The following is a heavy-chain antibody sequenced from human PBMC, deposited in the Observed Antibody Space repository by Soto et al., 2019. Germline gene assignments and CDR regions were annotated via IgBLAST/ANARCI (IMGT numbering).Heavy chain of an antibody. Sequence: SETLSLTCAVYGGSFSGYYWSWIRQPPGKGLEWIGEINHSGSTNYNPSLKSRVTISVDTSKNQFSLKLSSVTAADTAVYYCARKDSSGYYQKRGYFDYWGQGTLVTVSS. CDR2: INHSGST. CDR3: ARKDSSGYYQKRGYFDY. D-gene: IGHD3-22*01. CDR1: GGSFSGYY. J-gene: IGHJ4*02. V-gene: IGHV4-34*01.